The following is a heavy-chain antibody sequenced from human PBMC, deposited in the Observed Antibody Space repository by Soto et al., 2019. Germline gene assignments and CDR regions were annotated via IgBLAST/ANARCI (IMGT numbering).Heavy chain of an antibody. V-gene: IGHV1-8*01. CDR2: MNPNSGNT. J-gene: IGHJ4*02. Sequence: RASVKVCKASGYTFTSYDINWVRQATGRGLEWMGWMNPNSGNTGYAQKFQGRVTMTRNTSISTAYMELSSLRSEDTAVYYCARTRGYNLDYWGQGTLVTVSS. CDR1: GYTFTSYD. D-gene: IGHD5-18*01. CDR3: ARTRGYNLDY.